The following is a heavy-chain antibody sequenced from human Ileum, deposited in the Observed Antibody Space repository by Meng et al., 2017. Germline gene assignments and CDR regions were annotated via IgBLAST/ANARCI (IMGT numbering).Heavy chain of an antibody. V-gene: IGHV4-39*02. Sequence: QLQLQVSGPGLLEPSETLSLTCVVSSGSLTSSGSYWGWVRQSPGKGLEWIATIYYRGTTYYNPSLKSRVTISIDTSKSQVSLEMASVVAADSGLFYCARGTDYGDSYYFDFWGPGFLVTVPQ. CDR3: ARGTDYGDSYYFDF. J-gene: IGHJ4*01. CDR1: SGSLTSSGSY. CDR2: IYYRGTT. D-gene: IGHD4-17*01.